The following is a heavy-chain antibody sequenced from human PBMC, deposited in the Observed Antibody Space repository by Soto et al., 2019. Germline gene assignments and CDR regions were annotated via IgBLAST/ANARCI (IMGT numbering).Heavy chain of an antibody. D-gene: IGHD5-18*01. CDR2: INPSGGST. CDR3: ARGREYSYSCSPFDY. J-gene: IGHJ4*02. V-gene: IGHV1-46*03. Sequence: QVQLVQSGAEVKKPGASVKVSCKASGYTFIGYCMHWVRQAPGQGLEWMGIINPSGGSTSYAQKFQGRVTMTRDTSTSTVYMELSSLRSEDTAVYYCARGREYSYSCSPFDYWGQGTLVTVSS. CDR1: GYTFIGYC.